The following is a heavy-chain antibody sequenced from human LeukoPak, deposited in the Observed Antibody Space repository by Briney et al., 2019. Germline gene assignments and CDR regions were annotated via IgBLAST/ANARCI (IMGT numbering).Heavy chain of an antibody. V-gene: IGHV4-59*01. J-gene: IGHJ5*02. CDR2: IYYSGST. CDR1: GGSISSYY. D-gene: IGHD3-10*01. CDR3: ARRDTMVRGNRYNWFDP. Sequence: SETLSLTCTVSGGSISSYYWSWIRQPPGKGLEWIGYIYYSGSTNYNPSLKSRVTISVDTSKNQFSLKLSSVTAADTAVYYCARRDTMVRGNRYNWFDPWGQGTLVTVSS.